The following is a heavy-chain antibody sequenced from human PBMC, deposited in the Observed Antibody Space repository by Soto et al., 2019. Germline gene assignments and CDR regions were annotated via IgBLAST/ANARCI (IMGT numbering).Heavy chain of an antibody. CDR1: GGSISSSSYY. CDR3: ARHLFSSGWYLI. D-gene: IGHD6-19*01. Sequence: QLQLQESGPGLVKPSETLSLTCTVSGGSISSSSYYWGWIRQPPGKGLEWIGSIYYSGSTYYNPSLQRRVTISVDTSKNQFSLKLSSVTAADTAVYYCARHLFSSGWYLIWGQGTMVTVSS. V-gene: IGHV4-39*01. J-gene: IGHJ3*02. CDR2: IYYSGST.